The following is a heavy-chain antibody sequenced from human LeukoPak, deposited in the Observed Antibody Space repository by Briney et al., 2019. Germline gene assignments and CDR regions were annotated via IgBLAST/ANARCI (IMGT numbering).Heavy chain of an antibody. CDR3: ARERAVTTYYYFDY. V-gene: IGHV4-59*01. Sequence: SETLSLTCSVSGGSISSYYWSWIRQPPGKGLEWIGYIYYSGSTNYNPSLKSRVTISVDTSKNQFSLKLSSVTAADTAVYYCARERAVTTYYYFDYWGQGTLVTVSS. CDR2: IYYSGST. D-gene: IGHD4-17*01. J-gene: IGHJ4*02. CDR1: GGSISSYY.